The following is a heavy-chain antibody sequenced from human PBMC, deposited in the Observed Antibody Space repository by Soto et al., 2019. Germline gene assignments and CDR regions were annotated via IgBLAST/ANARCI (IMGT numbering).Heavy chain of an antibody. CDR2: INTKFGDT. CDR1: GYTFTAYY. CDR3: ARNMDYFYGPGSGNGHGV. D-gene: IGHD3-10*01. Sequence: QVQLVQSGAEVKEPGDSVRVSCEASGYTFTAYYIHWVRQVPGQGLERMGWINTKFGDTTYAQDFQGRVTMTRDMSISTVYMELSRLTSDDTAIYYCARNMDYFYGPGSGNGHGVWGQGTTVTVFS. J-gene: IGHJ6*02. V-gene: IGHV1-2*02.